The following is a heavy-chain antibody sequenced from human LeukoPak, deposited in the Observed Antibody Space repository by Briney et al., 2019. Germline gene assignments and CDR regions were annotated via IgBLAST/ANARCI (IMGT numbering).Heavy chain of an antibody. CDR1: GYTFTGYY. J-gene: IGHJ3*02. Sequence: ASVKVSCKASGYTFTGYYMHWVRQAPGQGLEWMGWINPNSGDTHYAQKFQGRVTMTGDTSINTAYMELSRLTYDDTAVYYCAGEAEVAGRASEAFDIWGQGTKVTVSS. CDR3: AGEAEVAGRASEAFDI. V-gene: IGHV1-2*02. D-gene: IGHD6-19*01. CDR2: INPNSGDT.